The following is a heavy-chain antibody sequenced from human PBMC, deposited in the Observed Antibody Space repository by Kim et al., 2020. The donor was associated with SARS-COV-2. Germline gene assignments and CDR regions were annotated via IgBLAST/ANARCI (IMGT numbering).Heavy chain of an antibody. J-gene: IGHJ4*02. D-gene: IGHD3-9*01. CDR2: ISSSSSYI. V-gene: IGHV3-21*01. CDR3: ARDYHDILTGSISGAFDY. Sequence: GGSLRLSCAASGFTFSSYSMNWVRQAPGKGLEWVSSISSSSSYIYYADSVKGRFTISRDNAKNSLYLQMNSLRAEDTAVYYCARDYHDILTGSISGAFDYWGQGTLVTVSS. CDR1: GFTFSSYS.